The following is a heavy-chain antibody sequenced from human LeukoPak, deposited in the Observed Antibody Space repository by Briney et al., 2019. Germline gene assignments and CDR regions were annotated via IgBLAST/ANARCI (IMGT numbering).Heavy chain of an antibody. CDR3: AREGSDWNRNYYYYYYMDV. V-gene: IGHV4-59*01. Sequence: SETLSLTCTVSGGSISSYYWSWIRQPPGKGLEWIGYIHYSGSTNYNPSLKSRVTISVDTSKNQFSLKLSSVTAADTAVYYCAREGSDWNRNYYYYYYMDVWGKGTTVTVSS. CDR1: GGSISSYY. CDR2: IHYSGST. J-gene: IGHJ6*03. D-gene: IGHD1-1*01.